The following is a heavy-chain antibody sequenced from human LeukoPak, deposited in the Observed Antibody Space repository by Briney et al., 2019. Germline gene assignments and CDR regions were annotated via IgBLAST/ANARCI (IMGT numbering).Heavy chain of an antibody. Sequence: GASVKVSCKASGGTFSSYAISWVRQAPGQGLEWMGGIIPIFGTANYAQKFQGRVTITTDESTSTAYMELSSLRSEDTAVYYCAQDVVPAVYYRDTNWFDPWGQGTLVTVSA. CDR2: IIPIFGTA. D-gene: IGHD2-2*01. CDR3: AQDVVPAVYYRDTNWFDP. V-gene: IGHV1-69*05. CDR1: GGTFSSYA. J-gene: IGHJ5*02.